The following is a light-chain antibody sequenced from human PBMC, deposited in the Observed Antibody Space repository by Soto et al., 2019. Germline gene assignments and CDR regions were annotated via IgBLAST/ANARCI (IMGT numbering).Light chain of an antibody. CDR1: TSDVGGYNF. J-gene: IGLJ2*01. CDR3: SSYRSNIKI. V-gene: IGLV2-14*03. Sequence: QSVLTQPASVSGSPGQAITISCTGTTSDVGGYNFVSWYQQHPGKAPKLMIYDVSSRPSGVSSRFSGSKSGNTASLTISGLQADDEAEYYCSSYRSNIKIFGGGTKVTVL. CDR2: DVS.